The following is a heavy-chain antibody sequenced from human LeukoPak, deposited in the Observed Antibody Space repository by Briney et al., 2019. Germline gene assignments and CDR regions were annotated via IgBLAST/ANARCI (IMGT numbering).Heavy chain of an antibody. CDR1: GYTLTELS. CDR3: ATDPGDYGDYSFDY. Sequence: ASVKVSCKVSGYTLTELSMHWVRQAPGKGLEWMGGFDPEDGETIYAQKFQGRVTMTEDTSTDTAYMELSSLRSEDTAVYYCATDPGDYGDYSFDYWGQGTLVTVSS. J-gene: IGHJ4*02. V-gene: IGHV1-24*01. CDR2: FDPEDGET. D-gene: IGHD4-17*01.